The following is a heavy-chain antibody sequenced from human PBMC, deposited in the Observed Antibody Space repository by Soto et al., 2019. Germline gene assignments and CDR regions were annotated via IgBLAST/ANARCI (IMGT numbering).Heavy chain of an antibody. V-gene: IGHV4-31*03. CDR3: ARARRDCSSTSCRHLDY. D-gene: IGHD2-2*01. Sequence: TSETLSLTCTVSGGSISSGGYYWSWIRQHPGKGLEWIGYIYYSGSTYYNPSLKSRVTISVDTSKNQFSLKLSSVTAADTAVYYCARARRDCSSTSCRHLDYWGQGTLVTVSS. CDR1: GGSISSGGYY. CDR2: IYYSGST. J-gene: IGHJ4*02.